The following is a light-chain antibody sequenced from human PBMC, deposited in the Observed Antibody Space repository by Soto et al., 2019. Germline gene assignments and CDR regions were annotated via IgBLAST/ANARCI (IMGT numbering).Light chain of an antibody. CDR3: SAYAGSSNGV. V-gene: IGLV2-8*01. J-gene: IGLJ1*01. Sequence: QSVLTQPPSASGSPGQSVTISCTGTSSDVGGYNFVSWYQQHPGKAPKLIISEVSKRPSGVPDRFSGSKSGNTASLTVSGLQAEDEADYYCSAYAGSSNGVFGTGTKVTV. CDR1: SSDVGGYNF. CDR2: EVS.